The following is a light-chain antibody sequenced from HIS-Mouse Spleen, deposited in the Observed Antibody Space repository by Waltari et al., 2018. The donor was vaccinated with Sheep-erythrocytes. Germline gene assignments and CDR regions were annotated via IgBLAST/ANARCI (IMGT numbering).Light chain of an antibody. CDR3: CSYAGSYNHV. CDR2: DVS. V-gene: IGLV2-11*01. Sequence: QSALTQPRSVSGSPGQSVTISCTGTSSDGGGYNYVSWYQQHPGKAPKLMIYDVSKRPSGVPDRFSCSKSGNTASLTISGLQAEDEADYYCCSYAGSYNHVFATGTKVTVL. J-gene: IGLJ1*01. CDR1: SSDGGGYNY.